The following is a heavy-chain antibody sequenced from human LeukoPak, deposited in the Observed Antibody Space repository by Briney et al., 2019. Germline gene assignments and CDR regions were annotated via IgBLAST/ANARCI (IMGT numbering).Heavy chain of an antibody. J-gene: IGHJ6*02. D-gene: IGHD3-22*01. CDR2: IYTSGST. V-gene: IGHV4-4*07. CDR1: GGSISSYY. Sequence: SETLSLTCTVSGGSISSYYWSWIRQPAGKGLEWIGRIYTSGSTNYNPSLKSRVTTSVDTSKNQFSLKLSSVTGADTAVYYCARDSSSGYYSTWGFEYYYGMDVWGQGTTVTVSS. CDR3: ARDSSSGYYSTWGFEYYYGMDV.